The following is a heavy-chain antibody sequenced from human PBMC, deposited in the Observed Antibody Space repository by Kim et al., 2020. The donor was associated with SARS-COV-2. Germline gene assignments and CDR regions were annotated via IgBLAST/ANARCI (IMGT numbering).Heavy chain of an antibody. D-gene: IGHD3-16*02. CDR1: GYTFSSYY. J-gene: IGHJ4*02. CDR2: INPSGGST. V-gene: IGHV1-46*01. Sequence: ASVKVSCKASGYTFSSYYMHWVRQAPGQGLEWMGLINPSGGSTSYAQKFQGRVTMTRDTSTSTVYMELSSLRSEDTAVYYCARDLYYDYVWGSYRWGPFDYWGQGTLVTVSS. CDR3: ARDLYYDYVWGSYRWGPFDY.